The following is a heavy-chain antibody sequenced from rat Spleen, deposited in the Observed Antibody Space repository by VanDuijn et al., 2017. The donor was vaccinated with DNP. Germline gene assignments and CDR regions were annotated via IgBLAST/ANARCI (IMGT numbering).Heavy chain of an antibody. CDR1: GFTFSDYY. CDR2: TSYDGGST. V-gene: IGHV5-22*01. Sequence: EVQLVESGGGLVQPGRSLKLSCAASGFTFSDYYMAWVRQAPTKGLEWVAYTSYDGGSTYNGDSVKGRFTISRDNARNTLYLQMNSLRSEDMATYYCARHVLPLRVWDYWGQGVMVTVSS. D-gene: IGHD1-11*01. CDR3: ARHVLPLRVWDY. J-gene: IGHJ2*01.